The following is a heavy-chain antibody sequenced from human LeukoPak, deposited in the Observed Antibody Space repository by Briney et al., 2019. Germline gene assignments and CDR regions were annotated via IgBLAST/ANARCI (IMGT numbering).Heavy chain of an antibody. CDR2: IYYSGST. Sequence: PSQTLSLTCTVSGGSLSSGDYYWRWLRQPPGKGLEWLGYIYYSGSTYYNPSLKSRVTISVDTSKNQFSLKLSSVTAADTAVYYCARSFLTGYPFDYWGQGTLVTVSS. J-gene: IGHJ4*02. D-gene: IGHD3-9*01. V-gene: IGHV4-30-4*01. CDR3: ARSFLTGYPFDY. CDR1: GGSLSSGDYY.